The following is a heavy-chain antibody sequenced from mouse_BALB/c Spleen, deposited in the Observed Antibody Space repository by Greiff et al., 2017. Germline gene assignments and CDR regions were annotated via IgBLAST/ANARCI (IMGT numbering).Heavy chain of an antibody. V-gene: IGHV1-7*01. CDR3: ARRGSYYGNSGAMDY. D-gene: IGHD2-10*01. J-gene: IGHJ4*01. Sequence: QVQLQQSGAELAKPGASVKMSCKASGYTFTSYWMHWVKQRPGQGLEWIGYINPSTGYTEYNQKFKDKATLTADKSSSTAYMQLSSLTSEDSAVYYCARRGSYYGNSGAMDYWGQGTSVTVSS. CDR2: INPSTGYT. CDR1: GYTFTSYW.